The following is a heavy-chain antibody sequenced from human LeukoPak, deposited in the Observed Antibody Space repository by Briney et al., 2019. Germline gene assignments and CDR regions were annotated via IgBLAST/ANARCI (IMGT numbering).Heavy chain of an antibody. J-gene: IGHJ4*02. Sequence: ASVKVSCKASGYTFTSYDINWVRQATGQGLEWMGWMNPNSGNTGYAQKFQGRVTMTRNTSISTAYMELSSLRSEDTAVYYCARANIVGATTDFDCWGQGTLVTVSS. CDR2: MNPNSGNT. V-gene: IGHV1-8*01. D-gene: IGHD1-26*01. CDR3: ARANIVGATTDFDC. CDR1: GYTFTSYD.